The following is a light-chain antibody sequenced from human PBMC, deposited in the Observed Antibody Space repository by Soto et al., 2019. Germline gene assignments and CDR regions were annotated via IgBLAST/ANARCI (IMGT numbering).Light chain of an antibody. Sequence: QSVLTQPPSVSGAPGQRVTMSCTGSSSNIGAGYDVHWYHQLPGTAPKLLIYGNNNRPSGVPDRFSGSRSGTSASLAITGLQAEDEADYYCQSYDSSLSVWVFGGGTKLTVL. CDR1: SSNIGAGYD. CDR2: GNN. CDR3: QSYDSSLSVWV. V-gene: IGLV1-40*01. J-gene: IGLJ3*02.